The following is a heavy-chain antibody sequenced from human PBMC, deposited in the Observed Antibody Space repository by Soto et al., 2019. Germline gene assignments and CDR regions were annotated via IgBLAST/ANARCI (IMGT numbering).Heavy chain of an antibody. Sequence: SETLSLTCTVSGGSISNYYWSCIRQPPTPGLEWRGCIFYCGRTDYNPSLKSRVTISVGTAKNQFSLKLSSVAAGDTAVYYCATLSGDFWSGYPIYYGMDVWGQRTTVTVSS. CDR1: GGSISNYY. CDR3: ATLSGDFWSGYPIYYGMDV. CDR2: IFYCGRT. D-gene: IGHD3-3*01. V-gene: IGHV4-59*01. J-gene: IGHJ6*02.